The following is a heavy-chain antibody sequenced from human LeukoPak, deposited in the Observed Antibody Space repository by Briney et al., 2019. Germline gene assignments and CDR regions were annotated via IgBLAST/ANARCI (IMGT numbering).Heavy chain of an antibody. V-gene: IGHV3-30*02. Sequence: GGSLRLSCAASGFTFSNYGMHWVRQAPGKGLEWVTFIRYDGSNKYYADSVKGRFTVSRDNSKNTLYLQMNSLRPEDTAVYNCVKRDIQYTSSSGGTFQHWARAPWSPSPQ. D-gene: IGHD6-6*01. CDR2: IRYDGSNK. CDR3: VKRDIQYTSSSGGTFQH. J-gene: IGHJ1*01. CDR1: GFTFSNYG.